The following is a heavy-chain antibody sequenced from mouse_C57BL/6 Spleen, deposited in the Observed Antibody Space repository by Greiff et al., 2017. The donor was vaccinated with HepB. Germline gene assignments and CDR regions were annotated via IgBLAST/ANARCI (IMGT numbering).Heavy chain of an antibody. J-gene: IGHJ1*03. CDR2: ISGGGGNT. V-gene: IGHV5-9*01. Sequence: EVMLVESGGGLVKPGGSLKLSCAASGFTFSSYTMSWVRQTPEKRLEWVATISGGGGNTYYPDSVKGRFTISRDNAKNTLYLQMSSLRSEDTALYYCARRGTVVAPYWYFDVWGTGTTVTVSS. D-gene: IGHD1-1*01. CDR3: ARRGTVVAPYWYFDV. CDR1: GFTFSSYT.